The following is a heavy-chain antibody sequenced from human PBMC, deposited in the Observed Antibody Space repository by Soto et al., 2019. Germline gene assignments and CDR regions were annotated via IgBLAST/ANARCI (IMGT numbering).Heavy chain of an antibody. CDR2: IAYDGSNK. V-gene: IGHV3-30-3*01. CDR3: ARDLSYCSSTSCYADYYYGMDV. CDR1: GFTFSSYA. D-gene: IGHD2-2*01. Sequence: QVQLVESGGGVVQPGRSLRLSCAASGFTFSSYAMHWVRQAPGKGLEWVAVIAYDGSNKYYADSVKGRFTISRDNSKNTLYQQMNSLRAEDTAVYYCARDLSYCSSTSCYADYYYGMDVWGQGTTVTVSS. J-gene: IGHJ6*02.